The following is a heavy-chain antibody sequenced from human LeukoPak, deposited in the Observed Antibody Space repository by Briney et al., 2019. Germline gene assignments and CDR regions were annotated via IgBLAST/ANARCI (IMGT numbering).Heavy chain of an antibody. CDR2: IRYDGSNK. V-gene: IGHV3-30*02. Sequence: GGSLRLSCAASGFTFSSHGMHWVRQAPGKGLEWVAFIRYDGSNKYYADSVKGRFTISRDNSKNTLYLQMNSLRAEDTAVYYCAYGRSYYDILTGHTFDYYGMDVWGQGTTVTVSS. J-gene: IGHJ6*02. CDR3: AYGRSYYDILTGHTFDYYGMDV. D-gene: IGHD3-9*01. CDR1: GFTFSSHG.